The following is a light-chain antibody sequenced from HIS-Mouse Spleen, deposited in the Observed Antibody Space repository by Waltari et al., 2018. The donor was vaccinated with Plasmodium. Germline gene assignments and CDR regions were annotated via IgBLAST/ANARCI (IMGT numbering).Light chain of an antibody. J-gene: IGLJ2*01. CDR3: SSYAGSNNLV. V-gene: IGLV2-8*01. Sequence: QSALTQPPSASGSPGQSVTLSSTGTISDVGCSKSVSWHHQHPGKAPKLMIYDVSKRPSGFPDRFSGSKSGNTASLTVSGLQAEDEADYYCSSYAGSNNLVFGGGTKLTVL. CDR2: DVS. CDR1: ISDVGCSKS.